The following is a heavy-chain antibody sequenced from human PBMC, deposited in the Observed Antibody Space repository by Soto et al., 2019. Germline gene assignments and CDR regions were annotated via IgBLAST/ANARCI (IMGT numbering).Heavy chain of an antibody. Sequence: PSQTLSLTCDISGDSVPSNTASWNWIRQSPSRGLEWLGRTYFRSKWYNDYAVSVKSRIIINPDTSNNQFSLQLNSVTPEDTAVYFCAKGDNLGPKTGYAFDPWGQGIMVTVSS. D-gene: IGHD5-12*01. CDR3: AKGDNLGPKTGYAFDP. CDR1: GDSVPSNTAS. CDR2: TYFRSKWYN. J-gene: IGHJ5*02. V-gene: IGHV6-1*01.